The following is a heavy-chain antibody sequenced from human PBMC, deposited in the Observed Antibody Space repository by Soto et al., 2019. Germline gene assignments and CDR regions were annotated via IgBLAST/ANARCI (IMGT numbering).Heavy chain of an antibody. CDR2: ISYDGSEK. CDR3: AKSPNFYCSSPNCYKYYFDH. D-gene: IGHD2-2*02. J-gene: IGHJ4*02. V-gene: IGHV3-30*18. CDR1: GFTFNTYG. Sequence: GPPGGSLRLSCAASGFTFNTYGMHWVRQAPGKGLEWVAVISYDGSEKYYVDSVKGRFTISKDNSKNTLYLQMNSLRPEDTAVYYCAKSPNFYCSSPNCYKYYFDHWGQGTRVTVSS.